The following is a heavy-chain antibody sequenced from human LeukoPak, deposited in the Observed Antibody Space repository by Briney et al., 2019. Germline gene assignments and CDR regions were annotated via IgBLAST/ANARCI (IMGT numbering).Heavy chain of an antibody. V-gene: IGHV3-48*03. Sequence: SGGSLRLSCAASRFTFSSYEMVWVRQAPGKGLEWVSHISGSSSLIYYADSVKGRFTISRDNSKNTLYLQMNSLRADDTAVYYCAKGLRYSDNWGQGTLVTVSS. D-gene: IGHD3-9*01. CDR1: RFTFSSYE. CDR3: AKGLRYSDN. CDR2: ISGSSSLI. J-gene: IGHJ4*02.